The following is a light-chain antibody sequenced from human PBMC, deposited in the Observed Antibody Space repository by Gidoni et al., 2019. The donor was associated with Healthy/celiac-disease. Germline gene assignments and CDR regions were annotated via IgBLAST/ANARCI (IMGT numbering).Light chain of an antibody. J-gene: IGLJ1*01. CDR1: SSDVGGYNY. CDR3: SSYTSSSTLV. Sequence: GSPGQSITISCTGTSSDVGGYNYVSWYQQHPGKAPKLMIYEVSNRPSGVSNRFSGSKSGNTASLTISGLQAEDEADYYCSSYTSSSTLVFGTGTKVTVL. CDR2: EVS. V-gene: IGLV2-14*01.